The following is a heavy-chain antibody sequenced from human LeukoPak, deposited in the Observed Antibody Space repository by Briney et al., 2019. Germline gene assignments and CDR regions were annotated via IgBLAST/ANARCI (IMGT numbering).Heavy chain of an antibody. Sequence: GRSLRLSCAASGFTFSSYAMHWVRQAPGKGLEWVAVIPYDGSNKYYADSVKGRFTISRDNSKNTLYLQMNSLRAEDTAVYYCARGITMVRGGTFYWGQGTLVTVSS. D-gene: IGHD3-10*01. CDR2: IPYDGSNK. J-gene: IGHJ4*02. CDR1: GFTFSSYA. CDR3: ARGITMVRGGTFY. V-gene: IGHV3-30*04.